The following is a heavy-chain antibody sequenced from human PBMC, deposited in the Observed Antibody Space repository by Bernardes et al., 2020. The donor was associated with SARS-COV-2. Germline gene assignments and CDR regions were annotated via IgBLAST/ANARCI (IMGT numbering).Heavy chain of an antibody. V-gene: IGHV4-61*01. D-gene: IGHD3-10*01. J-gene: IGHJ5*02. CDR1: GSSVGSSRFY. CDR3: VRDEGSRGLPDH. CDR2: IYYSGHT. Sequence: SETLSLTCLVSGSSVGSSRFYWSWIRQSPGKRPEWIGYIYYSGHTNSNPSLQSRVTISIDTSRNQFSLQMTSMTAADTAVYYCVRDEGSRGLPDHWGQGTLVTVSS.